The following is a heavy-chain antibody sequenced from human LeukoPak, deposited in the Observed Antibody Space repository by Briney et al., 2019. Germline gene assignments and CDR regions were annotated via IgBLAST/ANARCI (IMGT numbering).Heavy chain of an antibody. CDR1: GYTFTDYY. CDR3: ATAATVTTVDYYYYMDV. CDR2: VDPEDGET. Sequence: ASVKVSCKVSGYTFTDYYMHWVQQAPGKGLEWMGLVDPEDGETIYAEKFQGRVTITADTSTDTAYMELSSLRSEDTAVYYCATAATVTTVDYYYYMDVWGKGTTVTVPS. V-gene: IGHV1-69-2*01. D-gene: IGHD4-17*01. J-gene: IGHJ6*03.